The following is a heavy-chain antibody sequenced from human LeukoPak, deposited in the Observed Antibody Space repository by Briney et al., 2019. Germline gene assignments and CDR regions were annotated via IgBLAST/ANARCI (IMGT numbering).Heavy chain of an antibody. D-gene: IGHD3-16*01. CDR3: ARGGGDLDAFDI. CDR1: GGSISSGDYY. J-gene: IGHJ3*02. V-gene: IGHV4-61*08. CDR2: IYYSGST. Sequence: PSQTLSLTCTVSGGSISSGDYYWSWIRQPPGKGLEWIGYIYYSGSTNYNPSLKSRVTISVDTSKNQFSLKLSSVTAADTAVCYCARGGGDLDAFDIWGQGTMVTVSS.